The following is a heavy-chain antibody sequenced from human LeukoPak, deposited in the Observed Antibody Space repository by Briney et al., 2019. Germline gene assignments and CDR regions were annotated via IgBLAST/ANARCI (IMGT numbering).Heavy chain of an antibody. CDR3: ARDYGSETFDP. CDR1: GGTFISYA. V-gene: IGHV1-2*06. Sequence: ASVKVSCKASGGTFISYAISWVRQAPGQGLEWMGRINPNSGGTNYAQKFQGRVTMTRDTSISTEYMEMSRLRSDDTAVYYCARDYGSETFDPWGQGTLVTVSS. CDR2: INPNSGGT. D-gene: IGHD3-10*01. J-gene: IGHJ5*02.